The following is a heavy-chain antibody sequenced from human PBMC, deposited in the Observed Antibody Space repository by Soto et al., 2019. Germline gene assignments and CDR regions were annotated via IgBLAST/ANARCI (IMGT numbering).Heavy chain of an antibody. CDR3: AREHSSSWYGNYYGMDV. V-gene: IGHV3-33*01. CDR1: GFTFSSYG. Sequence: GGSLRLSCAASGFTFSSYGMHWVRQAPGKGLEWVAVIWYDGSNKYYADSVKGRFTISRDNSKNTLYLQMNSLRAEDTAVYYCAREHSSSWYGNYYGMDVWGQGTTVTVSS. CDR2: IWYDGSNK. D-gene: IGHD6-13*01. J-gene: IGHJ6*02.